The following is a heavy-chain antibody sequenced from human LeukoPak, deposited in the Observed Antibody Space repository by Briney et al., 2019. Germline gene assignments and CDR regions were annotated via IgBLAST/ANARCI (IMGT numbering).Heavy chain of an antibody. V-gene: IGHV1-69*13. D-gene: IGHD5-12*01. J-gene: IGHJ6*02. CDR1: GGTFSTYA. CDR3: AREGGFEAYYYYGMDV. Sequence: SVRVSCMASGGTFSTYAISWVRQAPGQGLEWMGGIFPIFGTANYAQKFQGRVTITADESTSTAYMELSSLRSEDTAVYYCAREGGFEAYYYYGMDVWGQGTTVTVSS. CDR2: IFPIFGTA.